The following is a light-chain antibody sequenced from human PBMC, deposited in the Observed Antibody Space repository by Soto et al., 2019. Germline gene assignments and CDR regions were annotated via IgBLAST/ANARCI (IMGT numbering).Light chain of an antibody. CDR2: LGS. CDR1: QSLLHGNGYNY. J-gene: IGKJ3*01. CDR3: MQDLKTPPA. Sequence: DIVMTQSPLSLPVIPGEPASISCRSSQSLLHGNGYNYFDWYLQKPGQSPQLLIYLGSNRASGVPERFRGSGSGTDFTLKISRVEAEDIGVYYCMQDLKTPPAFGPGTKVEI. V-gene: IGKV2-28*01.